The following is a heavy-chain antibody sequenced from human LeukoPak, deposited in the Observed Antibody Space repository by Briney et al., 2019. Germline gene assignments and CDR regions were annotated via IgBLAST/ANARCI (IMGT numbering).Heavy chain of an antibody. D-gene: IGHD5-12*01. V-gene: IGHV3-11*04. J-gene: IGHJ6*03. CDR3: AKGGGYEAQYYYYYLDV. CDR1: GFTFSDYY. Sequence: GESLRLSCAASGFTFSDYYMSWIRQAPGKGLERVSYISSSGSTIYYADSVKGRFTVSRDNSKNTLYLQMKSLRAEDTAVYYCAKGGGYEAQYYYYYLDVWGKGTTVTISS. CDR2: ISSSGSTI.